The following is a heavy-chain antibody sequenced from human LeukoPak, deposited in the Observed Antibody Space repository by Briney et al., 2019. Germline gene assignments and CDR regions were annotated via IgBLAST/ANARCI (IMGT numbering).Heavy chain of an antibody. CDR1: GYTFTSYA. Sequence: ASVKVSCKASGYTFTSYAISWVRQAPGQGLEWMGWISSYHDNTNYAREFQGRVTMTTDTTTTTAYMELRSLTGDDTAVYYCARVGSGWKPPRYYFDYWGQGTLVTVSS. D-gene: IGHD6-19*01. J-gene: IGHJ4*02. CDR3: ARVGSGWKPPRYYFDY. CDR2: ISSYHDNT. V-gene: IGHV1-18*01.